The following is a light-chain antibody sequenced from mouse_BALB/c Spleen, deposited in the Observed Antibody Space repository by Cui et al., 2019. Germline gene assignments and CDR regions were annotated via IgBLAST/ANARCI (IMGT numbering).Light chain of an antibody. CDR3: LQYDEFPRT. Sequence: DIKMTQSPSSMSASLGERVTITCKASQAINSYLSWFQQKPGKSPKTLIYRANRLVDGVPSRFSGSGSGQDYSLTISSLEYEDMGIYYCLQYDEFPRTFGGGTKLEIK. J-gene: IGKJ1*01. V-gene: IGKV14-111*01. CDR2: RAN. CDR1: QAINSY.